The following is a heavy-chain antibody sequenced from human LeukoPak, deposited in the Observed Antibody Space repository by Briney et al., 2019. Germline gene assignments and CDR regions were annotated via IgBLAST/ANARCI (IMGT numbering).Heavy chain of an antibody. CDR3: ARPPTQWDRGDY. J-gene: IGHJ4*02. CDR1: GFTFSSYS. D-gene: IGHD1-26*01. Sequence: GGSLRLSCAASGFTFSSYSMNWVRQAPGKGLEWVSFISSSTNYIYYADSVKGRFTISRDNAKNSLYLQMNSLRAEDTAVYYCARPPTQWDRGDYWGQGTLVTVSS. V-gene: IGHV3-21*01. CDR2: ISSSTNYI.